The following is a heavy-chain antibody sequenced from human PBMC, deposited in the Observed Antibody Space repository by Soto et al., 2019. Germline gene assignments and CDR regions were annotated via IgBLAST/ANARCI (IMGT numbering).Heavy chain of an antibody. CDR3: TKPRSSLQWPPFDP. J-gene: IGHJ5*02. V-gene: IGHV3-30*18. CDR2: ISNDGSKT. D-gene: IGHD6-19*01. Sequence: QVKLVDSGGGVVQPGRSLRLSCRTSGFTFSSYGMHWVRQAPGKGPEWVTFISNDGSKTDYADSVKGRFTVSRDNPKNTLFLQMNSLRGEDTAVHYCTKPRSSLQWPPFDPWGHGTLVTVSS. CDR1: GFTFSSYG.